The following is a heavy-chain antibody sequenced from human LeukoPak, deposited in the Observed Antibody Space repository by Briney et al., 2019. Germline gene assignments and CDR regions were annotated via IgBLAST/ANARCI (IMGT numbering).Heavy chain of an antibody. V-gene: IGHV4-31*03. J-gene: IGHJ5*02. Sequence: SQTLSLTCTVSGGSISSDGYDWSWIRQHPGKGLEWIGYIYYSGSTYYNPSLKSRVTISVDTSKNQFSLKLSSVTAADTAVYYCAFGVENNWFDPWGQGTLVTVSS. CDR3: AFGVENNWFDP. CDR2: IYYSGST. CDR1: GGSISSDGYD. D-gene: IGHD3-3*01.